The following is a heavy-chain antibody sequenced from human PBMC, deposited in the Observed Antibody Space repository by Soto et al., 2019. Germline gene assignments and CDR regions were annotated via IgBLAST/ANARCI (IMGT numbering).Heavy chain of an antibody. J-gene: IGHJ6*03. Sequence: EVQLLESGGGLVQPGGALRLSCTASGFTFSRYAMTWVRQSPGKGLGWVAGIRGGGRDSYYADVLKGHITLSRDNSNNTLFLQMRCLRAEDTALYFCARGGISISEDYNYINFWGKGTSVTVSS. D-gene: IGHD3-9*01. CDR3: ARGGISISEDYNYINF. CDR1: GFTFSRYA. CDR2: IRGGGRDS. V-gene: IGHV3-23*01.